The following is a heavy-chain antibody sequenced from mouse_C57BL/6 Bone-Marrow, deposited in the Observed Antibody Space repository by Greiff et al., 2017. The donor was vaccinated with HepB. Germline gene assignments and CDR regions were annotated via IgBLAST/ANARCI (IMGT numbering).Heavy chain of an antibody. J-gene: IGHJ3*01. V-gene: IGHV1-50*01. Sequence: QVQLQQPGAELVKPGASVKLSCKASGYTFTSYWMQWVKQRPGQGLEWIGEIDPSDSYTNYNQKFKGKATLTVDTSSSTAYMQLSSLTSEYSAVYYCARSTPGFAYWGQGTLVTVSA. CDR2: IDPSDSYT. CDR1: GYTFTSYW. CDR3: ARSTPGFAY. D-gene: IGHD2-1*01.